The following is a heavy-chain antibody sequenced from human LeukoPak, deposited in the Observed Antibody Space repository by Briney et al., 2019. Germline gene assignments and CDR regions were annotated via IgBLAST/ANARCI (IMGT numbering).Heavy chain of an antibody. Sequence: PGGSLRLSCAASGFTFDDYAMHWVRQAPGEGLEWVSLISWDGGSTYYADSVKGRFTISRDNSKNTLYLQMNSLRAEDTAVYYCAKDLFMTPAYMDVWGKGTTVTISS. CDR3: AKDLFMTPAYMDV. D-gene: IGHD3-16*01. CDR1: GFTFDDYA. CDR2: ISWDGGST. J-gene: IGHJ6*03. V-gene: IGHV3-43D*03.